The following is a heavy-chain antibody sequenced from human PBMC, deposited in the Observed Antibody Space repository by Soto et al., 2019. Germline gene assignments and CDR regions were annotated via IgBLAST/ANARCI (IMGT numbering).Heavy chain of an antibody. V-gene: IGHV3-21*06. D-gene: IGHD2-2*01. J-gene: IGHJ5*01. CDR1: GFTFSRYG. CDR3: ARDPSEGRVGNWFES. CDR2: ISSSTSYV. Sequence: GGSLRLSCAASGFTFSRYGMNWLRQAPGKGLEWVASISSSTSYVYYADSVKGRFSTSRDNAKNILYLEMYALRTEDTAVYYCARDPSEGRVGNWFESWGQGTLVTVSS.